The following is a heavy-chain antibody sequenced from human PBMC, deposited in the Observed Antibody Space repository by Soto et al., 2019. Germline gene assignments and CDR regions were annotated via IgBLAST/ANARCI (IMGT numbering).Heavy chain of an antibody. V-gene: IGHV4-34*01. CDR3: ARGQEGVVATH. CDR2: VKDGGHT. D-gene: IGHD5-12*01. Sequence: QVQLQQWGAGLLKPSETLSLNCAVTGGSLSGYYWSWIRQPPGKGLEWIGEVKDGGHTNYSPSLRGRVTXSXAPSNNQFSLRLNSVTAADTGVYYCARGQEGVVATHWDQGSLVTVSS. CDR1: GGSLSGYY. J-gene: IGHJ4*02.